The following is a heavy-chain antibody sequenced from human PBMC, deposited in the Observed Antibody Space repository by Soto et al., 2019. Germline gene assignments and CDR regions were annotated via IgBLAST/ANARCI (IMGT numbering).Heavy chain of an antibody. CDR2: IHSSGST. CDR3: ARDQGVAAAGITWFDP. J-gene: IGHJ5*02. V-gene: IGHV4-4*07. Sequence: PSETLSLTCTVSGASMNSYHWSWIRQPAGKGLEWIGHIHSSGSTNYNPSLKSRVTMSVDTSKNQFSLRLMSLTAADTAVYYCARDQGVAAAGITWFDPWGQGSLVTASS. CDR1: GASMNSYH. D-gene: IGHD6-13*01.